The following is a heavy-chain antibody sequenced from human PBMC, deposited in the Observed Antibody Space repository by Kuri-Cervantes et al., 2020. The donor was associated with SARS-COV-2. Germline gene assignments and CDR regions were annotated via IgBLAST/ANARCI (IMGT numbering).Heavy chain of an antibody. CDR2: ILYDGSNK. Sequence: GESLKISCAASGFTFSSYAMHWVRQAPGKGLEWVAVILYDGSNKYYADSVKGRFTISRDNSKNTLYLQMNSLRAEDTAVYYCASERQWLVLGGLFDYWGQGTLVTVSS. J-gene: IGHJ4*02. CDR3: ASERQWLVLGGLFDY. D-gene: IGHD6-19*01. CDR1: GFTFSSYA. V-gene: IGHV3-30-3*01.